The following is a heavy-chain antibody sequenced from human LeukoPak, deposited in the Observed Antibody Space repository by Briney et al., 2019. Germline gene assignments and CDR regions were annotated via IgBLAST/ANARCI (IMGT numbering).Heavy chain of an antibody. D-gene: IGHD2-15*01. Sequence: PSETLSLTCTVSGGSISSYSWSWIRQPPGKGLEWIGYIYYSGSTNYNPSLKSRVTISVDMSKNQFSLKLSSVTAADTAVYYCATHPPKVCTGGSCTDYWGQGTLVTVSS. V-gene: IGHV4-59*01. CDR2: IYYSGST. J-gene: IGHJ4*02. CDR1: GGSISSYS. CDR3: ATHPPKVCTGGSCTDY.